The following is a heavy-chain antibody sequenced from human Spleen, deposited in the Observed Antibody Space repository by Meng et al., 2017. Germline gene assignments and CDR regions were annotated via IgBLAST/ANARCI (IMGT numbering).Heavy chain of an antibody. CDR2: IKQDGSEK. CDR1: GFTFSSYW. D-gene: IGHD4-11*01. J-gene: IGHJ4*02. Sequence: GESLKISCAASGFTFSSYWMSWVRQAPGKGLEWVANIKQDGSEKYYVDSVKGRFTISRDNAKNTMYLQMSSLRVEDTAVYYCTRGHPSKFDYWGQGTLVTVSS. CDR3: TRGHPSKFDY. V-gene: IGHV3-7*01.